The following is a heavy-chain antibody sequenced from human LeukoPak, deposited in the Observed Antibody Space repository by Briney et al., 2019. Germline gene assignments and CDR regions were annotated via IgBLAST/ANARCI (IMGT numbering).Heavy chain of an antibody. CDR1: GGTFSSYA. CDR3: ARVNNWNPTDYYYYYMDV. V-gene: IGHV1-69*13. Sequence: ASVKVSCKASGGTFSSYAISWVRQAPGQGLEWMGGIIPIFGTANYAQKFQGRVTITADESTSTAYMELSSLRSEDTAVYYCARVNNWNPTDYYYYYMDVWGKGTTVTVSS. J-gene: IGHJ6*03. D-gene: IGHD1-20*01. CDR2: IIPIFGTA.